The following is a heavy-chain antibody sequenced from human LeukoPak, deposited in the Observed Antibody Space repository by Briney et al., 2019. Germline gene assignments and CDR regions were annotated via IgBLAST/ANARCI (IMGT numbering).Heavy chain of an antibody. CDR1: GYTFTGYY. Sequence: ASVKVSCKASGYTFTGYYMHWVRQAPGQGLEWMGWINPNSGGTNYAQKFQGRVTMTRDTSISTAYMELSRLRSDDTAVYYCARERSLAILGYEFDYWGQGTLVTVSS. V-gene: IGHV1-2*02. CDR3: ARERSLAILGYEFDY. D-gene: IGHD6-13*01. J-gene: IGHJ4*02. CDR2: INPNSGGT.